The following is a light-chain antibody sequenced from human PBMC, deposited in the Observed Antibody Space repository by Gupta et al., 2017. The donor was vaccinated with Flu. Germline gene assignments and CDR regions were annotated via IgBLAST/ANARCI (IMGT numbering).Light chain of an antibody. V-gene: IGLV1-40*01. J-gene: IGLJ2*01. Sequence: QSVLTQPPSVSGAPGQRVTISCTGSSSNIGAGYDVHWYQQLPGTAPKLINNGNSKRPSGVHDRFSFSKSGTLYSLAMTGLQAEDEADYYCQSYDSSLSGPVVFGGGTKLTVL. CDR1: SSNIGAGYD. CDR2: GNS. CDR3: QSYDSSLSGPVV.